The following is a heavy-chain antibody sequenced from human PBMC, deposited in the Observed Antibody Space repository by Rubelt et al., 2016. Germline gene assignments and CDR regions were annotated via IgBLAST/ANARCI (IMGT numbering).Heavy chain of an antibody. Sequence: GLEWMGWINPNSGGTNYAQTFQGRVTMTRDTSISPAYMELSRLRSDDTAVYYCARDVPHYDSSGYYYDAFDIWGQGTMVTVSS. V-gene: IGHV1-2*02. D-gene: IGHD3-22*01. CDR2: INPNSGGT. J-gene: IGHJ3*02. CDR3: ARDVPHYDSSGYYYDAFDI.